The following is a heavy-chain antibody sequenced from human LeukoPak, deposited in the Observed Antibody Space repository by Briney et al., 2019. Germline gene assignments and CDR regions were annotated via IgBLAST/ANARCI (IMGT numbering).Heavy chain of an antibody. V-gene: IGHV3-21*01. CDR2: ISSSSSYI. D-gene: IGHD2-2*01. Sequence: KTGGSLRLSCAASGFTFSSYSMNWVRQAPGKGLEWVSSISSSSSYIYYADSVKGRFTTSRDNAKNSLYLQMNSLRAEDTAVYYCARGGPEYCSSTSCYSGAFDIWGQGTMVTVSS. CDR3: ARGGPEYCSSTSCYSGAFDI. J-gene: IGHJ3*02. CDR1: GFTFSSYS.